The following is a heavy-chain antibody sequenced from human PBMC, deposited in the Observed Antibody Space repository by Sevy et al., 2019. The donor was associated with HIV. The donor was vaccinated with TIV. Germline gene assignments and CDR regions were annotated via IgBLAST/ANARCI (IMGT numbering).Heavy chain of an antibody. CDR2: ISYDGSNK. CDR1: GFTFSSYA. V-gene: IGHV3-30-3*01. D-gene: IGHD3-22*01. Sequence: GGSLRLSCAASGFTFSSYAMHWVRQAPGKGLEWVAVISYDGSNKYYADSVKGRFTISRDNSKNTLYQQMNSLRAEDTAVYYCARDGGYDSSGYYEGGWFDPWGQGTLVTVSS. CDR3: ARDGGYDSSGYYEGGWFDP. J-gene: IGHJ5*02.